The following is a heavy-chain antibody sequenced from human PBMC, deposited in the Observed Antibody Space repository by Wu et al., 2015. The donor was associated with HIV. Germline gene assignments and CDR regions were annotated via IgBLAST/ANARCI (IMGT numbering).Heavy chain of an antibody. D-gene: IGHD3-9*01. J-gene: IGHJ5*02. CDR3: ARDAVALDYDILTGYNSGWFDP. Sequence: QVQLVQSGAEVKKPGASVKVSCKASGYTFTSYGISWVRQAPGQGLEWMGWISAYNGNTNYAQKLQGRVTMTTDTSTSTAYMELRSLRSDDTAVYYCARDAVALDYDILTGYNSGWFDPWGQGTLVTVSS. CDR2: ISAYNGNT. V-gene: IGHV1-18*01. CDR1: GYTFTSYG.